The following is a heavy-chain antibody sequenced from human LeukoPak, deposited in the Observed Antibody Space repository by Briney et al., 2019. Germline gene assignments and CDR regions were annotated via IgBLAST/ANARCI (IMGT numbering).Heavy chain of an antibody. CDR1: GFILSTFD. CDR3: AKDRDGSYYGY. J-gene: IGHJ4*02. CDR2: ISGSDSSI. Sequence: GGSLRLSCAASGFILSTFDMNWVRQAPGKGLEWVSFISGSDSSIYYADSVKGRFTISRDNARNELYLHMNSLRAEDTAVYYCAKDRDGSYYGYWGQGTLVTVSS. V-gene: IGHV3-48*01. D-gene: IGHD1-26*01.